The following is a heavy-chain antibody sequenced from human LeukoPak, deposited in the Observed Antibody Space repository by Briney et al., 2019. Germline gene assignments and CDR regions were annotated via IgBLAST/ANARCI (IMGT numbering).Heavy chain of an antibody. CDR2: ISSSSSYI. J-gene: IGHJ4*02. V-gene: IGHV3-21*01. CDR1: GFTFSSYS. CDR3: ARDYNRLGSYYFDY. D-gene: IGHD3-10*01. Sequence: GGSLRLSCAASGFTFSSYSMNWVRQAPGKGLEWVSSISSSSSYIYYADSVKGRFTISRDNAKNSQYLQMNSLRAEDTAVYYCARDYNRLGSYYFDYWGQGTLVTVSS.